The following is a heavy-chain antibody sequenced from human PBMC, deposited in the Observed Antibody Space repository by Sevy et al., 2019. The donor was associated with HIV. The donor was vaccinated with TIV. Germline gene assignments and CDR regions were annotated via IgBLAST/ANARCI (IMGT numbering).Heavy chain of an antibody. CDR3: AKGVNDYVWGSYRSQFDY. D-gene: IGHD3-16*02. J-gene: IGHJ4*02. V-gene: IGHV3-23*01. CDR1: GFTFSSYA. CDR2: ISGSGGST. Sequence: GGSLRRSCAASGFTFSSYAMSWVRQAPGKGLEWVSAISGSGGSTYYADSVKGRFTISRDNSKKTLYLQMNSLRAEDTAVYYCAKGVNDYVWGSYRSQFDYWGQGTLVTVSS.